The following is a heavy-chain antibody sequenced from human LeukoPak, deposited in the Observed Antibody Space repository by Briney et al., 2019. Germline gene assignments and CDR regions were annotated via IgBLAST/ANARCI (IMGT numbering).Heavy chain of an antibody. Sequence: PGGSLRLSCAASGFIFSSYWMTWVRQAPGKGLEWVSAISGSGGSTYYADSVKGRFTISRDNSKNTLYLQMNSLRAEDTAVYYCVVTANFPGAFDIWGQGTMVTVSS. V-gene: IGHV3-23*01. CDR3: VVTANFPGAFDI. D-gene: IGHD2-21*02. J-gene: IGHJ3*02. CDR1: GFIFSSYW. CDR2: ISGSGGST.